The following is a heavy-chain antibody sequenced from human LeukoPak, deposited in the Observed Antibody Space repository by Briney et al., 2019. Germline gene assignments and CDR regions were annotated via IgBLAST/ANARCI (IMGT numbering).Heavy chain of an antibody. J-gene: IGHJ6*02. V-gene: IGHV3-53*01. CDR2: IYSGGST. CDR1: GFTVSSNY. D-gene: IGHD3-3*01. Sequence: PGGSLRLSCAASGFTVSSNYMNWVRQAPGKGLEWVSVIYSGGSTYYADSVKGRFTISRDNSKNTLYLQMNSLRAEDTAVYYCAKDGAIFGVPITRGGMDVWGQGTTVTVSS. CDR3: AKDGAIFGVPITRGGMDV.